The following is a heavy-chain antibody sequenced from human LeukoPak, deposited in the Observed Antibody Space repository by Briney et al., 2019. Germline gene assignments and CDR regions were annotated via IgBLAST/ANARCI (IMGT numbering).Heavy chain of an antibody. J-gene: IGHJ4*02. V-gene: IGHV4-59*12. Sequence: SETLSLTCTVSGGSISGYYWSWIRQPPGKGLEWIGYVHNSGSTTYNPSLKSRVTISVDTSKSQFSLKLSSVTAADTAVYYCARAVDYYDSSVYFDYWGQGTLVTVSS. CDR3: ARAVDYYDSSVYFDY. CDR1: GGSISGYY. CDR2: VHNSGST. D-gene: IGHD3-22*01.